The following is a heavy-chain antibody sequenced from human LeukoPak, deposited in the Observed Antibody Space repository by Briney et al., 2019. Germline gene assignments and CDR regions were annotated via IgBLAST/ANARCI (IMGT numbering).Heavy chain of an antibody. J-gene: IGHJ4*02. Sequence: GGSLRLSCAASGFTFSAFAMTWVRQAPGKGLEWVSTITDDGYNTYSADSVKGRITFSRDNSKNTLSLQLRSLRAEDTAVYYCAXXXSXTSGASDHWGQGTLVX. CDR1: GFTFSAFA. CDR3: AXXXSXTSGASDH. CDR2: ITDDGYNT. V-gene: IGHV3-23*01. D-gene: IGHD6-19*01.